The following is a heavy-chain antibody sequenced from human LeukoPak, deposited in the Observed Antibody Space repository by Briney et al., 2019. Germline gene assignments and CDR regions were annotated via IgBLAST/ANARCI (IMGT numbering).Heavy chain of an antibody. V-gene: IGHV4-59*01. D-gene: IGHD5-24*01. CDR2: IYYSGST. CDR1: GGSISSYY. Sequence: KSSETLSLTCTVSGGSISSYYWSWIRQPPGKGLEWIGYIYYSGSTNYNPSLKSRVTISVDTSKNQFSLKLSSVTAADTAVYYCARERRWLQLGASDIWGQGTMVTVSS. J-gene: IGHJ3*02. CDR3: ARERRWLQLGASDI.